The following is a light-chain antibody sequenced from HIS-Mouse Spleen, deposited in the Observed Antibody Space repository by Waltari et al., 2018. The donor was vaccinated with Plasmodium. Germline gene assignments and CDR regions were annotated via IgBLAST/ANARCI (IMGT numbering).Light chain of an antibody. CDR2: DAS. V-gene: IGKV1-33*01. CDR1: QDISNY. J-gene: IGKJ2*01. Sequence: DIQMTQSPPSLSASVGDRVTITCQAIQDISNYLNWYQQKPGKAPKLLIYDASNLETGVPSRLSGSGSGTDFTFTISSLQPEDIATYYCQQYDNLPYTFGQGTKLEIK. CDR3: QQYDNLPYT.